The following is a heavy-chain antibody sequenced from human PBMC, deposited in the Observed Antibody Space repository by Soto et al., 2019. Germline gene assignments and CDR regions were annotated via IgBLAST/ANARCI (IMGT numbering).Heavy chain of an antibody. CDR3: AKDYLWTGFDP. Sequence: SETLSLTCTVSNGSISTYYWSWVRQAPGKGLEWIGYVYYSGTTNYNPSLKSRVTISVDTSKNQFSLKLKSVTAADTAVYYCAKDYLWTGFDPWGQGSLVTVSS. CDR2: VYYSGTT. V-gene: IGHV4-59*01. J-gene: IGHJ5*02. CDR1: NGSISTYY. D-gene: IGHD2-21*01.